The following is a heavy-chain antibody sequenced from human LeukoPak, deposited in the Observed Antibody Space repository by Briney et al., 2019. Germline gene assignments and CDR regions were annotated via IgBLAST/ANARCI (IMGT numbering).Heavy chain of an antibody. CDR2: IIPIFGTA. J-gene: IGHJ4*02. D-gene: IGHD6-13*01. CDR3: ARDCQYYSSSCPGFDY. CDR1: GGTFSSYA. Sequence: GASVKVSCKASGGTFSSYAISWVRQAPGQGLEWMGGIIPIFGTANYAQKFQGRVTITTDESTSTAYMELSSLRSEDTAVYYCARDCQYYSSSCPGFDYWGQGTLVTVSS. V-gene: IGHV1-69*05.